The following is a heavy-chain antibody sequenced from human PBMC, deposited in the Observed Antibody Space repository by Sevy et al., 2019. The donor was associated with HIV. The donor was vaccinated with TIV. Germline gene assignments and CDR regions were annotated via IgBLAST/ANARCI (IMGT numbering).Heavy chain of an antibody. D-gene: IGHD3-10*01. Sequence: SETLSLTCTVSGGSISSGSYYWSWIRQPAGKGLEWIGRIYTSGSTNYNPSLKSRVTISVDTSKNQFSLKLSSVTAADTAVYYCARDRGLYGSGSYTDYWGQGTLVTVSS. CDR3: ARDRGLYGSGSYTDY. CDR1: GGSISSGSYY. CDR2: IYTSGST. V-gene: IGHV4-61*02. J-gene: IGHJ4*02.